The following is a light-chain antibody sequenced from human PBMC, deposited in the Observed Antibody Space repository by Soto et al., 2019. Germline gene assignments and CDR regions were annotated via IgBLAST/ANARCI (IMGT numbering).Light chain of an antibody. CDR3: QQYNTYSWT. V-gene: IGKV1-5*03. CDR2: KAS. J-gene: IGKJ1*01. CDR1: QSISSW. Sequence: IQSTRCPSTLSASVGERVTITWRASQSISSWLAWYQQRPGKAPKLLIYKASKLQSGVPARFSGSGSGTEFTLTISSLQPDDFATYYCQQYNTYSWTFGQGTKWIS.